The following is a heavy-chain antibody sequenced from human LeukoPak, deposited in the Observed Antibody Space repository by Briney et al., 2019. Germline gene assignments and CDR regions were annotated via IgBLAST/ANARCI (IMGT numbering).Heavy chain of an antibody. CDR3: ARGRRQLWLTDYFDY. V-gene: IGHV1-46*01. J-gene: IGHJ4*02. D-gene: IGHD5-18*01. Sequence: ASVKVSCKASGYTFTNYYVHWVRQAPGQGLEWMGIINPVNGATSYAQEFQGRVTMTRDTSTSTVYMELSSLTSEDTAVYYCARGRRQLWLTDYFDYWGQGTLVTVSS. CDR2: INPVNGAT. CDR1: GYTFTNYY.